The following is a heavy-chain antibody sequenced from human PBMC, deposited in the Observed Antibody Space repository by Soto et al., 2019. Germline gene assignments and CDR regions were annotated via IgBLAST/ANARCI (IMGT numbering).Heavy chain of an antibody. CDR2: ISGSGGST. J-gene: IGHJ3*02. V-gene: IGHV3-23*01. Sequence: PGGSLRLSCAASGFTFSSYAMSWVRQAPGKGLEWVSAISGSGGSTYYADSVKGRFTISRDNSKNTLYLQMNSLRAEDTSVYYCAKGGSGATSHAAFDIWGQGTMVTVSS. D-gene: IGHD1-26*01. CDR1: GFTFSSYA. CDR3: AKGGSGATSHAAFDI.